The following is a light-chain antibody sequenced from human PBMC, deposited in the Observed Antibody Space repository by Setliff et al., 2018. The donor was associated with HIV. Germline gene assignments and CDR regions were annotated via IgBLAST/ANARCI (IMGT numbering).Light chain of an antibody. J-gene: IGLJ3*02. CDR3: AAWDVSINGLV. V-gene: IGLV1-44*01. CDR2: DNN. CDR1: SSNIGSDA. Sequence: QSALTQPPSASGTPGQRVTISCSGSSSNIGSDAVSWYQQLPGTAPTLLIYDNNQRPSGVADRFSGSQSGTSASLAITGLQSEDEADYYCAAWDVSINGLVFGAGTKVTVL.